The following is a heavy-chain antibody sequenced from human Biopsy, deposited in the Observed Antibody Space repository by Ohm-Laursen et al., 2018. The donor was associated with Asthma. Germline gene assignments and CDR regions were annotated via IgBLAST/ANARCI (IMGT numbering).Heavy chain of an antibody. V-gene: IGHV1-69*01. Sequence: SSVKVSCKSLGGTFNTCVIGWVRQAPGQGLEWMGGINSVFGTTTYPQKFQDRVAITADDSTSTVYMELSSLRSEDTAVYYCARKAGSCISRTCYSLDFWGQGTLDTVSS. CDR1: GGTFNTCV. CDR2: INSVFGTT. D-gene: IGHD2-2*01. CDR3: ARKAGSCISRTCYSLDF. J-gene: IGHJ4*02.